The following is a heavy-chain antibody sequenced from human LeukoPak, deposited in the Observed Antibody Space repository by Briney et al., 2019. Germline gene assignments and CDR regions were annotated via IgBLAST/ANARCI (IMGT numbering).Heavy chain of an antibody. D-gene: IGHD3-22*01. J-gene: IGHJ3*02. V-gene: IGHV4-59*02. CDR1: GGSVTSSY. Sequence: SETLSLTCTVSGGSVTSSYWSWIRQSPGRELAWIGYIYHTGNTNYNPSLESRVTISVDTSKNQFSLKLTSVTAADTAVYYCARGFYDTRGYSNAFDMWGQGTMVTVSS. CDR2: IYHTGNT. CDR3: ARGFYDTRGYSNAFDM.